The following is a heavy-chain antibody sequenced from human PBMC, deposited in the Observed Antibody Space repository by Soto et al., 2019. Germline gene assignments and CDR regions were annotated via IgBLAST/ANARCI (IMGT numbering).Heavy chain of an antibody. V-gene: IGHV3-23*01. Sequence: EVQLLESGGGLVQPGGSLRLSCAASGFTFSSYAMSWVRQAPGKGLEWVSAISGSGGSTYYADSVKGRFTISRDNSKNTLYLQMNRLRAEDTAVYYCAARPQPSMTHKWFDPWGQRTLVTVSS. CDR1: GFTFSSYA. D-gene: IGHD2-21*01. CDR2: ISGSGGST. CDR3: AARPQPSMTHKWFDP. J-gene: IGHJ5*02.